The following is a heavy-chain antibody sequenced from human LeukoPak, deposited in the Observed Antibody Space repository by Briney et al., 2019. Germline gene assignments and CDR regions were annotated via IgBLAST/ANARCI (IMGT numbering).Heavy chain of an antibody. CDR3: ARASYDILTGYYNLDY. J-gene: IGHJ4*02. D-gene: IGHD3-9*01. CDR1: GGSISSYY. V-gene: IGHV4-4*07. Sequence: PSETLSLTCTVSGGSISSYYWSWIRQPAGKGLEWIGRIYTSGSTNYNPSLKSRVTMSVDTSKNQFSLKLSSVTAADTAVYYCARASYDILTGYYNLDYWGQGTLVTVSS. CDR2: IYTSGST.